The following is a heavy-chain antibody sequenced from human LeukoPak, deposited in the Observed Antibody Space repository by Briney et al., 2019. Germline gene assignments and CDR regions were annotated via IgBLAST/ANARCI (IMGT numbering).Heavy chain of an antibody. CDR2: ISGSGGST. D-gene: IGHD3-22*01. Sequence: GALRLSCAASGFTFSSYAMSWVRQAPGKGLEWVSAISGSGGSTYYADSVKGRFTISRDNSKNTLYLQMSSLRAEDTAVYYCAKGVNYYDSSGYYYWGQGTLVTVSS. CDR3: AKGVNYYDSSGYYY. V-gene: IGHV3-23*01. J-gene: IGHJ4*02. CDR1: GFTFSSYA.